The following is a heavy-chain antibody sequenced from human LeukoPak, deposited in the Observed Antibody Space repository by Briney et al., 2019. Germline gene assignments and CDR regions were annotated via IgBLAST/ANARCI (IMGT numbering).Heavy chain of an antibody. D-gene: IGHD6-6*01. CDR2: IYYSGNT. V-gene: IGHV4-39*01. J-gene: IGHJ4*02. Sequence: SETLSLTCTVSGGSISSNNYYWGWIRRPPGKGLEWIGSIYYSGNTYYNPSLKSRVTISVDTSKNQFSLKLSSVTAADTAVYYCARHLPYSSSSYFNYWGQGTLVTVSS. CDR3: ARHLPYSSSSYFNY. CDR1: GGSISSNNYY.